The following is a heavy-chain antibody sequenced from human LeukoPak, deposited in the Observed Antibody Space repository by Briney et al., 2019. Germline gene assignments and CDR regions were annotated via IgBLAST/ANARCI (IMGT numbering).Heavy chain of an antibody. Sequence: GRSLRLSCATSGFTFMTYGFHWVRQAPGKGLEWVAVVWSDGSKQYYANSVKGRFTIPRGSSDSTVHLHMNSLRVEDTGVYYCARESAGISSDIWGQGTMVTVSS. CDR1: GFTFMTYG. D-gene: IGHD2-15*01. CDR3: ARESAGISSDI. CDR2: VWSDGSKQ. V-gene: IGHV3-33*01. J-gene: IGHJ3*02.